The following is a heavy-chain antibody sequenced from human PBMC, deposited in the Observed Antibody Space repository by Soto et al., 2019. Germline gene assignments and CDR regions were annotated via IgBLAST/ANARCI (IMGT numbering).Heavy chain of an antibody. V-gene: IGHV3-30*18. CDR3: AKVLMVYATIPPGVDY. J-gene: IGHJ4*02. Sequence: QVQLVESGGGVVQPGRSLRLSCAASGFTFSSYGMHWVRQAPGKGLEWVAVISYDGSNKYYADSVKGRFTISRDNSKNTPYLQMNSLRAEDTAVYYCAKVLMVYATIPPGVDYWGQGTLVTVSS. CDR2: ISYDGSNK. CDR1: GFTFSSYG. D-gene: IGHD2-8*01.